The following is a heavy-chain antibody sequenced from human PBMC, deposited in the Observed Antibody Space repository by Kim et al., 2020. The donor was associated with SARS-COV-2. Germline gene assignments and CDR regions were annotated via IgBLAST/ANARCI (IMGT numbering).Heavy chain of an antibody. CDR1: GFTFSNYG. Sequence: GGSLRLSCVASGFTFSNYGMQWFPQAQAKGRGWVAVISNEGRNKFSLDSVKGRFPISRHLSKNTLFFKMNTLRVEDTAVYYCACSSGTVFNFDYWGQGPL. D-gene: IGHD6-13*01. CDR2: ISNEGRNK. J-gene: IGHJ4*02. CDR3: ACSSGTVFNFDY. V-gene: IGHV3-33*05.